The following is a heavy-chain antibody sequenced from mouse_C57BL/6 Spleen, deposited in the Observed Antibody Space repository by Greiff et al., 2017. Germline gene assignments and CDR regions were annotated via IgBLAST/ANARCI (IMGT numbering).Heavy chain of an antibody. V-gene: IGHV1-64*01. CDR2: IHPNSGST. J-gene: IGHJ1*03. D-gene: IGHD2-3*01. Sequence: QVQLQQPGAELVKPGASVKLSCKASGYTFTSYWMHWVKQRPGQGLEWIGMIHPNSGSTNYNEKFKSKATLTVDNSSSTAYMQLSSLTSEDSAVYYCARSDDDPHWYFDVWGTGTTVTVSS. CDR1: GYTFTSYW. CDR3: ARSDDDPHWYFDV.